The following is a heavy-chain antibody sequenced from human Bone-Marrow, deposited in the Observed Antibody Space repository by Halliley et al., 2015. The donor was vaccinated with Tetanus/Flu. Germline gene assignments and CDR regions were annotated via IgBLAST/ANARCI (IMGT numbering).Heavy chain of an antibody. Sequence: LVKRTQTLTLTCTFSEFSLSFSGMCVSWVRQPPGKALEWLALIDSDDNKYYRTSLRTRLTVSKDTSKNQVVLAMTNMDPADTATYYCARTPLYNWAEPRYGMDVWGQGTTVIVSS. CDR1: EFSLSFSGMC. V-gene: IGHV2-70*20. CDR2: IDSDDNK. J-gene: IGHJ6*02. CDR3: ARTPLYNWAEPRYGMDV. D-gene: IGHD1-1*01.